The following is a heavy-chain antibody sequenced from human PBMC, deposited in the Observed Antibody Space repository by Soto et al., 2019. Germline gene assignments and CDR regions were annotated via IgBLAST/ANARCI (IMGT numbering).Heavy chain of an antibody. J-gene: IGHJ4*02. V-gene: IGHV4-34*01. D-gene: IGHD6-19*01. Sequence: AETLSLTCAVYGGSFSGYYWSWIRQPPGKGLEWIGEINHSGSTNYNPSLKSRVTISVDTSKNRFSLKLSSVTAADTAVYYCARGGLVLDYWGQGTLVTVSS. CDR2: INHSGST. CDR3: ARGGLVLDY. CDR1: GGSFSGYY.